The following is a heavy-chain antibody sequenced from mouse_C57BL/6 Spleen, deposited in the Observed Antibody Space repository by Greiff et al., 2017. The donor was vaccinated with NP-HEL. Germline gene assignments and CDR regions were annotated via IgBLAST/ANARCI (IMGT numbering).Heavy chain of an antibody. V-gene: IGHV1-54*01. CDR3: ARSRAPYAMDY. CDR1: GYAFTNYL. CDR2: INPGSGGT. Sequence: VQLVESGAELVRPGTSVKVSCKASGYAFTNYLIEWVKQRPGQGLEWIGVINPGSGGTNYNEKFKGKATLTADKTSSTAYMQLSSLTSEDSAVYFCARSRAPYAMDYWGQGTSVTVSS. D-gene: IGHD3-3*01. J-gene: IGHJ4*01.